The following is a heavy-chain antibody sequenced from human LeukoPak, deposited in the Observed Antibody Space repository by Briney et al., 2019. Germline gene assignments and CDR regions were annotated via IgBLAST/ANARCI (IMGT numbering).Heavy chain of an antibody. CDR1: GYTFTNYG. Sequence: VASVTVSCKASGYTFTNYGISWVRRAPGQGLEWMGWISAYNGDTDYAQKFQGRVTMTRDTSISTAYMELSRLRSDDTAVYYCARTEPGYCSSTSCQKKAWFDPWGQGTLVTVSS. CDR3: ARTEPGYCSSTSCQKKAWFDP. D-gene: IGHD2-2*01. J-gene: IGHJ5*02. CDR2: ISAYNGDT. V-gene: IGHV1-18*01.